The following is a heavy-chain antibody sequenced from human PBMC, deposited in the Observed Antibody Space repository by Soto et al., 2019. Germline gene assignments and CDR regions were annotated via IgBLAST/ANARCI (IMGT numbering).Heavy chain of an antibody. V-gene: IGHV4-34*01. J-gene: IGHJ6*02. CDR1: GGSFSGYY. CDR2: INHSGST. Sequence: SETLSLTCAVYGGSFSGYYWSWIRQPPGNGLEWIGEINHSGSTNYNPSLKSRVTISVDTSKNQFSLKLSSVTAADTAVYYCARVRKGTTDSSSRPYYYYGMDVWGQGTTVTVSS. D-gene: IGHD6-6*01. CDR3: ARVRKGTTDSSSRPYYYYGMDV.